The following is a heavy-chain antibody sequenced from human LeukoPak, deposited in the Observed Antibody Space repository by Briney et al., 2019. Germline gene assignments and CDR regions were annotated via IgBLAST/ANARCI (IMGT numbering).Heavy chain of an antibody. J-gene: IGHJ4*02. CDR2: IYYSGST. Sequence: SETLSLTCTVSGGSISDYYWNWIRQSPGKGLEWIGYIYYSGSTNYNPSLKSRVTISVDTSKNQFSLKLSSVTAADTAVYYCARARGGIAAAGAQIDYWGQGTLVTVSS. CDR1: GGSISDYY. CDR3: ARARGGIAAAGAQIDY. D-gene: IGHD6-13*01. V-gene: IGHV4-59*01.